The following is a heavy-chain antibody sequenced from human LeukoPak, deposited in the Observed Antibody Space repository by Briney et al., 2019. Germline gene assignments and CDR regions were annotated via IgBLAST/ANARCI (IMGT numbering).Heavy chain of an antibody. CDR3: ARRVAARSAYFDY. CDR1: GFTFSSYA. Sequence: PGGSLRLSCAASGFTFSSYAMSWVRQAPGKGLEWVSAISGSGGSTYYADSVKGRFTISRDNSKNTLYLQMNSLRAEDTAVYYCARRVAARSAYFDYWGQGTLVTVSS. D-gene: IGHD6-6*01. J-gene: IGHJ4*02. V-gene: IGHV3-23*01. CDR2: ISGSGGST.